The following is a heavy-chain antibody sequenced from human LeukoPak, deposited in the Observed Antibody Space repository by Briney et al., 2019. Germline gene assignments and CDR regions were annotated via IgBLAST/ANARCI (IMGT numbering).Heavy chain of an antibody. CDR1: GFTFSSCG. V-gene: IGHV3-30*18. D-gene: IGHD6-19*01. CDR2: ISYDGSNK. CDR3: AKALTSGWYLDAFNI. Sequence: GGSLRLSCAASGFTFSSCGMHWVRQAPGKGLEWVAVISYDGSNKYYADSVKGRFTISRDDSKNTLFLEMNSLRAEDTAVYYCAKALTSGWYLDAFNIWGQGTMVTVSS. J-gene: IGHJ3*02.